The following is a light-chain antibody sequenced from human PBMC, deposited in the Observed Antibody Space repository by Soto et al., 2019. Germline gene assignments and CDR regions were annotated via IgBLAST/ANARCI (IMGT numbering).Light chain of an antibody. Sequence: DIQLTQSPSFLSASVGDRVTITCRASQGISSYLAWYQQKPGKAPKLLIYAATTLQSGDPSKFSGSGSGTEFTLTISSLKPEDFATYYGQHLNSYSTFGQGTRLEIK. CDR1: QGISSY. CDR2: AAT. CDR3: QHLNSYST. V-gene: IGKV1-9*01. J-gene: IGKJ5*01.